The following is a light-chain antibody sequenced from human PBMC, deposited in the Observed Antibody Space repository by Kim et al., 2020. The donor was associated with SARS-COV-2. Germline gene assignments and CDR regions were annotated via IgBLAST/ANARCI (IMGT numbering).Light chain of an antibody. CDR2: DVN. CDR1: SSDVGGYNY. Sequence: QSALTQPASVSGSPGQSITISCTGTSSDVGGYNYVSWYQQHPGKAPKLMIYDVNNRPSGVSSRFSGSKSGNTASLTISGLQAEDEADYYCNSFTSSTTAVFGGGTKLTVL. V-gene: IGLV2-14*03. J-gene: IGLJ2*01. CDR3: NSFTSSTTAV.